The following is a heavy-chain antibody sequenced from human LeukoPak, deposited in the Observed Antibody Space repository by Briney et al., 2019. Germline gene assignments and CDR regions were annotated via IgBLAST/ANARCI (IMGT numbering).Heavy chain of an antibody. J-gene: IGHJ4*02. CDR3: AREHPYYYDSSGTALMAEIKYYFDY. CDR2: IKQDGSEK. CDR1: GFTFRSYW. Sequence: GGSLRLSCAASGFTFRSYWMSWVRQAPGKGLEWAANIKQDGSEKYYVDSVKGRFTISRDNAKNSLYLQMNSLRAEDTGVYYCAREHPYYYDSSGTALMAEIKYYFDYWGQGTLVTVSS. D-gene: IGHD3-22*01. V-gene: IGHV3-7*01.